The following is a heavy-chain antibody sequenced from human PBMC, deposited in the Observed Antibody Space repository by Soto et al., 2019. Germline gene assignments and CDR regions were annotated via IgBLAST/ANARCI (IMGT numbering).Heavy chain of an antibody. Sequence: GGSLRLSCEASGFTFTTYSLNWVRQVPGKGLKWVSSISSSSTYIYYSDSVRGRFTISRDNAKNSLYLQMNSLRAEDTAVYYCARDPGSRGNSYFHYWGQGALVTVSS. CDR1: GFTFTTYS. D-gene: IGHD3-10*01. J-gene: IGHJ4*02. CDR3: ARDPGSRGNSYFHY. V-gene: IGHV3-21*01. CDR2: ISSSSTYI.